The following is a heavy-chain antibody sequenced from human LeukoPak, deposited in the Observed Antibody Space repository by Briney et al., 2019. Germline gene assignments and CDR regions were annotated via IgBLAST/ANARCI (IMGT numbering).Heavy chain of an antibody. Sequence: PGGSLRLSCAASGCTFSDYYMSWIRQAPGKGLEWVSYISSSGSTIYYADSVKGRFTISRDNAKNSLYLQMNSPRAEDTAVYYCARDLTIFGVFRRVRTLDYMDVWGKGTTVAVSS. J-gene: IGHJ6*03. CDR3: ARDLTIFGVFRRVRTLDYMDV. CDR2: ISSSGSTI. V-gene: IGHV3-11*01. CDR1: GCTFSDYY. D-gene: IGHD3-3*01.